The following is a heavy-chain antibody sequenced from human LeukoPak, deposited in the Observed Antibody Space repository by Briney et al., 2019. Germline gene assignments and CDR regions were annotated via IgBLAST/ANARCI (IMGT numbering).Heavy chain of an antibody. CDR2: IYPGDSDT. CDR1: GYSFTSYW. Sequence: KPGESLKISCKGSGYSFTSYWIGWVRQMPGKGLEWMGIIYPGDSDTRYSPSFQGQVTISADKSISTAYLQWSSLKALDTAMYYCARSGDFWSGYYNYYFDYWGQGTLVTVSS. J-gene: IGHJ4*02. V-gene: IGHV5-51*03. D-gene: IGHD3-3*01. CDR3: ARSGDFWSGYYNYYFDY.